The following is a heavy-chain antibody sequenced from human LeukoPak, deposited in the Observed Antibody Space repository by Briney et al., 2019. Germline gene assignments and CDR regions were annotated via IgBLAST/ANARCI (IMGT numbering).Heavy chain of an antibody. V-gene: IGHV4-34*01. J-gene: IGHJ4*02. CDR3: ARREVVDIVPTIPLSDY. D-gene: IGHD5-12*01. Sequence: SETLSLTCAVYGESFSGYQWSWIRQPPGKGLEWIGEINHTGNTNYNPSLKSRVSISLDTSKNQFSLNLNSVTAADTAVYYCARREVVDIVPTIPLSDYWGLGSLVTVSS. CDR1: GESFSGYQ. CDR2: INHTGNT.